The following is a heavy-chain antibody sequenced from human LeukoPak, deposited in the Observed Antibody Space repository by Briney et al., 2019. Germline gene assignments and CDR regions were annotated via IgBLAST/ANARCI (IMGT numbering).Heavy chain of an antibody. D-gene: IGHD4-17*01. CDR2: IYYSGNT. V-gene: IGHV4-59*01. J-gene: IGHJ4*02. CDR3: ARQSYGDEGRNY. Sequence: SETLSLTCTVSGGSISSYYWNWIRQPPGKGLEGIGYITGYIYYSGNTNYNPSLKSRVTMSVDTSKNQFSLKLSSVTAADTAVYYCARQSYGDEGRNYWGQGTLVTVSS. CDR1: GGSISSYY.